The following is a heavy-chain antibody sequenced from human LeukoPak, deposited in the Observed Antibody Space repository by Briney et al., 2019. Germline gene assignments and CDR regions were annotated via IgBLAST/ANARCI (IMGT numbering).Heavy chain of an antibody. Sequence: PGGSLRLSCAASGFTFSSYGMHWVRQAPGKGLEWVAVISYDGSNKYYADSVKGRFTISRDNSKNTLYLQMNSLRAEDTAVYYCARDLIYYDSSGSDYWGQGTLVTVSS. CDR1: GFTFSSYG. D-gene: IGHD3-22*01. V-gene: IGHV3-30*03. CDR3: ARDLIYYDSSGSDY. CDR2: ISYDGSNK. J-gene: IGHJ4*02.